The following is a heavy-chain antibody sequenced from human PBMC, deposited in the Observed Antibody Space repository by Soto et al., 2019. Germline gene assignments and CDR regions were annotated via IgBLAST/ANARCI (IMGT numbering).Heavy chain of an antibody. CDR1: GGDFNSYT. V-gene: IGHV1-69*02. Sequence: QLVQSRAEVKKPGSSVKVSCKASGGDFNSYTISWVRQAPGQGPEWMGTIIPILDVAKNAQTFQGRVTITADKSTSTVYMELRSLRSDDTAIYYCAQLWFGELWHGMDVWGQGTTVTVSS. CDR2: IIPILDVA. J-gene: IGHJ6*02. D-gene: IGHD3-10*01. CDR3: AQLWFGELWHGMDV.